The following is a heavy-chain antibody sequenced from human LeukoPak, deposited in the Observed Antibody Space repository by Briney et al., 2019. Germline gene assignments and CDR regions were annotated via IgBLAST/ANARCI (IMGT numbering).Heavy chain of an antibody. CDR1: GYTFTGYY. CDR3: ARVEDTAMVPFDY. Sequence: ASVKVSCKASGYTFTGYYMHWVRQAPGQGLEWMGWINPNSGGTNYAQKFQGRVTMTRDTSISTAYMELSRLRSDDTAVYCCARVEDTAMVPFDYWGQGTLVTVSS. V-gene: IGHV1-2*02. CDR2: INPNSGGT. D-gene: IGHD5-18*01. J-gene: IGHJ4*02.